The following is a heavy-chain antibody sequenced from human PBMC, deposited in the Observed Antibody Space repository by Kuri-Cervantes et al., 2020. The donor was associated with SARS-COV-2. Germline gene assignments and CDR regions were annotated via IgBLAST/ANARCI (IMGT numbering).Heavy chain of an antibody. CDR2: INGASGNT. CDR1: GYTLRRYA. V-gene: IGHV1-3*01. D-gene: IGHD3-22*01. Sequence: ASVKVSCKASGYTLRRYAMHWVRQAPGQNFEWMGWINGASGNTKYSKNFQGRVTITRDTPANTVYMELSSLRSEDTAIYYCARKEYYYDNSGSDGYSLDYWGQGTLVTVSS. CDR3: ARKEYYYDNSGSDGYSLDY. J-gene: IGHJ4*02.